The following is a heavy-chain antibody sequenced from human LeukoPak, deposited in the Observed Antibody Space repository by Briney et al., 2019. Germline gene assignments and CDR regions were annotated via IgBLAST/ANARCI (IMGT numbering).Heavy chain of an antibody. Sequence: GTSVKVSCKASGFTFTSSAVQWVRQARGQRLEWIGWIVVGSGNTNYAQKFQERVTITRDMSTSLVYMELSSLRFEDTAVYYCAAEAAYYYDSRDAFDVWGQGTMVTVSS. D-gene: IGHD3-22*01. CDR2: IVVGSGNT. CDR1: GFTFTSSA. CDR3: AAEAAYYYDSRDAFDV. V-gene: IGHV1-58*01. J-gene: IGHJ3*01.